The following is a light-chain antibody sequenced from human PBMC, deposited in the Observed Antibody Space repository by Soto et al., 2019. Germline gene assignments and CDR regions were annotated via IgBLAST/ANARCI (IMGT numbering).Light chain of an antibody. Sequence: QSALTQPASVSGSPGQSITISCTGTSSDVGGYNYVSWYQQHPGKAPKLIIYDVSNRPSGVSNRFSGSKSGNTASLTISGLQAEDEAYYYCSSYTSSSTHVVFGGGTKLTVL. CDR1: SSDVGGYNY. CDR2: DVS. J-gene: IGLJ2*01. CDR3: SSYTSSSTHVV. V-gene: IGLV2-14*01.